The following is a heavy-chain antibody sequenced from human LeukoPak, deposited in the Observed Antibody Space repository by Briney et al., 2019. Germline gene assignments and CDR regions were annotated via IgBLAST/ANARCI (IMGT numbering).Heavy chain of an antibody. CDR2: ISGFGSSP. CDR3: ADLGTTYYYDHSTY. J-gene: IGHJ4*02. V-gene: IGHV3-23*01. D-gene: IGHD3-22*01. CDR1: GFSFSNYA. Sequence: GGSLRHSCVASGFSFSNYAMSWVRQAPGKGLEWVSGISGFGSSPYYADSVKGRFTISRDNSKNTLYLQMNSLRAEDTAVYYCADLGTTYYYDHSTYWGRGTLVTVSS.